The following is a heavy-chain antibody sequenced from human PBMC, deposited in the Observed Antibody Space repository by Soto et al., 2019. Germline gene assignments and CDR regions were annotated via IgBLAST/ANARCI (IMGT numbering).Heavy chain of an antibody. CDR3: NRGSEYDFWSGYL. CDR1: GGTSTRYA. Sequence: QARLVQSGAEVRKPWSSVKVSCKVTGGTSTRYAINWVRQGPGPGLERMGGIVPMFGTSKYAQKFQGRVTITADTSTNIAYMELRSLRSEDTAVYYCNRGSEYDFWSGYLWGQGTLVSVSS. D-gene: IGHD3-3*01. J-gene: IGHJ4*02. CDR2: IVPMFGTS. V-gene: IGHV1-69*06.